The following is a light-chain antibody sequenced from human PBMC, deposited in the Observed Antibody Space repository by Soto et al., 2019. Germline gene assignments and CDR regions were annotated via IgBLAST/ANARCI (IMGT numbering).Light chain of an antibody. CDR2: DAS. CDR3: QQRSDSIT. Sequence: EIVLTQSPDTLSLSPGERATLSCWAIHSVTTHLAWFQQRPGQTPRLLIYDASTRAPGIPARFSGRGSGADFTLTISSLEPEDFAVYYCQQRSDSITFGQGTRLEIK. J-gene: IGKJ5*01. CDR1: HSVTTH. V-gene: IGKV3-11*01.